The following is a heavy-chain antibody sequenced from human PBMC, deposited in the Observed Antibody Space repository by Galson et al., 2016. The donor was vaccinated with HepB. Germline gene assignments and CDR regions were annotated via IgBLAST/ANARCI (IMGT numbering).Heavy chain of an antibody. V-gene: IGHV4-31*03. CDR2: IHYSGIT. J-gene: IGHJ5*02. D-gene: IGHD3/OR15-3a*01. Sequence: TLSLTCSVSDDSMTRPGYYWTWIRQPPGGGLEWIGYIHYSGITFYNPSLRSRVIISLDMSKNLFTLRLTSVTAADTGVYYCARDGSYDSLAGFYTGWFDPWGQGTLVTVSS. CDR1: DDSMTRPGYY. CDR3: ARDGSYDSLAGFYTGWFDP.